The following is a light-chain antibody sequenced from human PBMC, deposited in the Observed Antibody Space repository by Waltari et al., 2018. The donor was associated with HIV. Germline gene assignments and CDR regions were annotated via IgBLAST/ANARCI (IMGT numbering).Light chain of an antibody. V-gene: IGKV3-20*01. J-gene: IGKJ2*01. CDR1: QNVGGTY. CDR3: QQYGSSPQT. Sequence: VLTQSPGTLSLAPGERATLSCRASQNVGGTYVAWYQQKPGQAPRLLTYGASSRPTGVPDRFSGSGTGTDFTLTISRLEPEDLAVYYCQQYGSSPQTFGQGTKVEIK. CDR2: GAS.